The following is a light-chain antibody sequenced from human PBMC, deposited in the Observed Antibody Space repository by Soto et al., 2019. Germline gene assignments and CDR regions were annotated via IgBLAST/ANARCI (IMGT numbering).Light chain of an antibody. CDR2: GAS. J-gene: IGKJ1*01. Sequence: EIVLTQSPGTLSLSPGDRATLSCRASQSVSSNLAWYQQKPGQAPRLLIYGASTRATGIPARFSGSGSGTEFTLTISSLQSEDFAEYHCQQYNNWPQTLGQGTKVDIK. CDR1: QSVSSN. V-gene: IGKV3-15*01. CDR3: QQYNNWPQT.